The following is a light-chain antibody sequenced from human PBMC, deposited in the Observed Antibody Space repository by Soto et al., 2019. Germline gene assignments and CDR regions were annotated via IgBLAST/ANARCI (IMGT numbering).Light chain of an antibody. J-gene: IGLJ2*01. CDR1: SSDVGGYNY. CDR3: RSYTSSNTLVV. V-gene: IGLV2-14*01. CDR2: EVS. Sequence: QSVLTKPASVSGSPGQSITISCTGTSSDVGGYNYVSWYQQHPGKSPKLMIYEVSNRPSGVSNRFSGSKSGNTSSLTISGLQAEDEADYYCRSYTSSNTLVVFGGGTKLTV.